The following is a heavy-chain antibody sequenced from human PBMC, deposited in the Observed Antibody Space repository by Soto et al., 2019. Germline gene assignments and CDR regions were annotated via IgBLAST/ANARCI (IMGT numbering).Heavy chain of an antibody. V-gene: IGHV3-48*01. CDR3: ARGPTYYDFWSGYEY. D-gene: IGHD3-3*01. J-gene: IGHJ4*02. CDR1: GFTFSSYS. Sequence: GGSLRLSCAASGFTFSSYSMNWVRQAPGKGLEWVSYISSSSSTIYYADSVKGRFTISRDNAKNSLYLQMNSLRAEDTAVYYCARGPTYYDFWSGYEYWGQGTLVTVSS. CDR2: ISSSSSTI.